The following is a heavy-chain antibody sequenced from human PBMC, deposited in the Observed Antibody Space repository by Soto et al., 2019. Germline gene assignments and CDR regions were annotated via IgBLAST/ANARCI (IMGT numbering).Heavy chain of an antibody. CDR2: INPNSGGT. Sequence: ASVKVSCKXSGYTFTGYYMHWVRQAPGQGLEWMGWINPNSGGTNYAQKFQGWVTMTRDTSISTAYMELSRLRSDDTAVYYCARISGAGDEATYSSSWYALRYWGQGTLVTVSS. J-gene: IGHJ4*02. CDR3: ARISGAGDEATYSSSWYALRY. V-gene: IGHV1-2*04. D-gene: IGHD6-13*01. CDR1: GYTFTGYY.